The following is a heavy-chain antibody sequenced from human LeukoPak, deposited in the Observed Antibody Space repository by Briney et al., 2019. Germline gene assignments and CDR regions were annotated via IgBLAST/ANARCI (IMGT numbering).Heavy chain of an antibody. J-gene: IGHJ4*02. CDR1: GFSVSGHY. CDR2: LYNGGDT. Sequence: GGSLRLSCAASGFSVSGHYMSWVRQAPGKGLEWVSVLYNGGDTYYADSVKGRFTISRDTSKNTLYLQMNGLRAEDTAVYYCARGNTGYSSAWGRDFDYWGQGTLVTVSS. D-gene: IGHD6-19*01. CDR3: ARGNTGYSSAWGRDFDY. V-gene: IGHV3-66*01.